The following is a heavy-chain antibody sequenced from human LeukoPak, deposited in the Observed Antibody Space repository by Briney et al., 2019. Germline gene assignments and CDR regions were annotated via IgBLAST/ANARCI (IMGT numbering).Heavy chain of an antibody. Sequence: SETLSLTCAVSGGSISSSNWWSWVRQPPGKGLEWIGEIYHSGSTNYNPSLKSRVTISVDTSKNQFSLKLSSVTAADTAVYYCAILNCGGDCSFDYWGQGTLVTVSS. V-gene: IGHV4-4*02. CDR3: AILNCGGDCSFDY. CDR1: GGSISSSNW. J-gene: IGHJ4*02. CDR2: IYHSGST. D-gene: IGHD2-21*02.